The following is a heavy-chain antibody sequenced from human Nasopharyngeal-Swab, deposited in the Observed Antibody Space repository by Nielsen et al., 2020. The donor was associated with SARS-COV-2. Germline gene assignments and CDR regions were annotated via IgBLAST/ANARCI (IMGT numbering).Heavy chain of an antibody. J-gene: IGHJ4*02. CDR3: TCAPETTTHPAY. CDR2: ISSSSSYT. D-gene: IGHD4-17*01. V-gene: IGHV3-11*03. Sequence: GESLKISCAASGFTFSDYYMSWIRQAPGKGLEWVSYISSSSSYTNYADSVKGRFTISRDNAKNSLYLQMNSLQTEDTAVYYCTCAPETTTHPAYWGQGTLVTVSS. CDR1: GFTFSDYY.